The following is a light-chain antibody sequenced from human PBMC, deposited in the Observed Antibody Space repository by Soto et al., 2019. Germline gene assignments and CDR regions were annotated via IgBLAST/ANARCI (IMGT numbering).Light chain of an antibody. CDR3: HQYGKSSYA. Sequence: EIVVTQSPGTLSLSPGERATLSCRASQSIYINSLAWYQNKRGPAPRLLIYAATIRATAVPDRFNGSGSGTEFALTRSRLEPEDFAMYYCHQYGKSSYAFGPATKVDVK. CDR1: QSIYINS. CDR2: AAT. V-gene: IGKV3-20*01. J-gene: IGKJ3*01.